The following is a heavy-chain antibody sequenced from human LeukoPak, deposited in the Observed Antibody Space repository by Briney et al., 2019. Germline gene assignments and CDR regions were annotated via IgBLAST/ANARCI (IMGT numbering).Heavy chain of an antibody. CDR1: GFTFSSSA. CDR3: ATTLHSGYYDLY. J-gene: IGHJ4*02. D-gene: IGHD3-22*01. V-gene: IGHV3-23*01. CDR2: IGGSGAGT. Sequence: PGGSLRLSCAASGFTFSSSAMSWVRQAPGKGLEWVSGIGGSGAGTYYAVSVKGRFTISRDNSKNTLYLQTNSLRAEDTAVYYCATTLHSGYYDLYWGQGTLVTVSS.